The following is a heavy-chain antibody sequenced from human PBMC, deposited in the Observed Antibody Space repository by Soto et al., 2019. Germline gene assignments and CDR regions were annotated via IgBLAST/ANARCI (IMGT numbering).Heavy chain of an antibody. CDR3: ARVYCTSSSCHNWFDP. J-gene: IGHJ5*02. CDR1: GVSFSGYY. CDR2: INQSGSA. D-gene: IGHD2-2*01. V-gene: IGHV4-34*01. Sequence: ETLSLSCAAYGVSFSGYYWSWIRQPPGKGLEWIGEINQSGSANHNPSLKSRVTISVDTSKNQFSLKLSSVTAADTAVYYCARVYCTSSSCHNWFDPWGQGTMVTVSS.